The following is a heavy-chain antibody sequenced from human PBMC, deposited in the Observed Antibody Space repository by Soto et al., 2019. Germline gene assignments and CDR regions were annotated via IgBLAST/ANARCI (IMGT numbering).Heavy chain of an antibody. CDR1: GFTLSGYS. CDR3: ATRNWNFARDY. V-gene: IGHV3-48*04. D-gene: IGHD1-7*01. CDR2: ISSSSTTK. J-gene: IGHJ4*02. Sequence: GGSLRLSCVASGFTLSGYSMHWVRQAPGKGLEWVSYISSSSTTKYYTDSVKGRFTISRDNAKNSLYLQMNSLRAADTAVYYCATRNWNFARDYWGQGTLVTVSS.